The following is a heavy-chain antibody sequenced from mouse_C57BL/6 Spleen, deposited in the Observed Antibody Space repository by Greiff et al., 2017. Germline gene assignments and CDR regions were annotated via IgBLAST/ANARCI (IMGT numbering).Heavy chain of an antibody. D-gene: IGHD2-4*01. CDR2: IYPRSGNT. V-gene: IGHV1-81*01. CDR3: AREGYDYEAWFAY. Sequence: VQLQQSGAELARPGASVKLSCKASGYTFTSYGISWVKQRTGQGLEWIGEIYPRSGNTYYNEKFKGKATLTADKSSSTAYMELRSLTSEDSAVYFCAREGYDYEAWFAYWGQGTLVTVSA. J-gene: IGHJ3*01. CDR1: GYTFTSYG.